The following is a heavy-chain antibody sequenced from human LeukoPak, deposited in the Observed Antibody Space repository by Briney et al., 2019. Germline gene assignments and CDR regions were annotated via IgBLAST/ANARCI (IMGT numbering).Heavy chain of an antibody. D-gene: IGHD3-10*02. J-gene: IGHJ6*04. CDR2: INGDGSST. V-gene: IGHV3-74*01. Sequence: GGSLRLSCAASGFTFSSYRMNWVRQAPGKGLEWVSRINGDGSSTTYADSVKGRFTISRDNAKNTLYLQMNSLRAEDTAVYYCAELGITMIGGVWGKGTTVTISS. CDR3: AELGITMIGGV. CDR1: GFTFSSYR.